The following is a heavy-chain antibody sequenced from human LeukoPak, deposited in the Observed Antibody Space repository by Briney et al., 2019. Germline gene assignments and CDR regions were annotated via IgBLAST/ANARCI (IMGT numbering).Heavy chain of an antibody. Sequence: GRSLRLSCAASGFTFSSYEMNWVRQAPGKGLEWVSYISSSGSNIYYADSVKGRFTISRDNAKNSLYLQMNSLRTEDTAVYYCARGGSYFDISGYYFYWGQGTLVTVSS. CDR2: ISSSGSNI. J-gene: IGHJ4*02. D-gene: IGHD3-22*01. V-gene: IGHV3-48*03. CDR3: ARGGSYFDISGYYFY. CDR1: GFTFSSYE.